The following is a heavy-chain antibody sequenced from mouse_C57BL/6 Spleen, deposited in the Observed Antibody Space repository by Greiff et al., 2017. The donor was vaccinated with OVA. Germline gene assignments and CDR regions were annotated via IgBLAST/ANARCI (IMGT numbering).Heavy chain of an antibody. V-gene: IGHV1-53*01. J-gene: IGHJ4*01. CDR1: GYTFTSYW. D-gene: IGHD2-5*01. CDR3: AGGCYSNYNAMDY. CDR2: INPSNGGT. Sequence: QVQLQQPGTELVKPGASVKLSCKASGYTFTSYWMHWVKQRPGQGLEWICNINPSNGGTNYNEKFKIKATLTVDKSSSTAYMQLSSLTSEDSAVYYCAGGCYSNYNAMDYWGQGTSVTVSS.